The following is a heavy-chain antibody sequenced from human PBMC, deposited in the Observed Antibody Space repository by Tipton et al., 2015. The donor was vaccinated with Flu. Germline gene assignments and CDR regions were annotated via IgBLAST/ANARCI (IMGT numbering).Heavy chain of an antibody. CDR2: IYTSGST. J-gene: IGHJ3*02. CDR3: ARRDYGDYLDAFDI. V-gene: IGHV4-4*07. Sequence: TLSLTCTVSGGSISSYYWSWIRQPAGKGLEWIGRIYTSGSTNYNPSLKSRGTMSVDTSKNQFSLKLSSVTAADTAVYYCARRDYGDYLDAFDIWGQGTMVTVSS. CDR1: GGSISSYY. D-gene: IGHD4-17*01.